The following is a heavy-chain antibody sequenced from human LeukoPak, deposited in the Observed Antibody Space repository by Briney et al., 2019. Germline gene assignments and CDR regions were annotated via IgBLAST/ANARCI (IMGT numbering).Heavy chain of an antibody. V-gene: IGHV1-18*01. CDR1: GYTFISYG. J-gene: IGHJ6*03. D-gene: IGHD1-26*01. Sequence: ASVKVSCKASGYTFISYGITWVRQAPGQGLEWMGWISPYTTKTNYAQSLQGRVTMTTDTSTSTAYMELGSLRSDDTAVYYCAREGGVGPTAPPDYYSYQMDVWGKGTTVTVSS. CDR3: AREGGVGPTAPPDYYSYQMDV. CDR2: ISPYTTKT.